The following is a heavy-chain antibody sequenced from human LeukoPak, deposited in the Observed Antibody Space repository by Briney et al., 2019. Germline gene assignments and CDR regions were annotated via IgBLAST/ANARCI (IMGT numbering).Heavy chain of an antibody. J-gene: IGHJ4*02. CDR2: IYHSGST. Sequence: SETLSLTCAVSGGSISSGGYSWSWIRQPPGKGLEWIGYIYHSGSTYYNPSLKSRVTISVDRSKNQFSLKLSSVTAADTAVYYCARVPYDSSGERFDYWGQGTLITVSS. CDR3: ARVPYDSSGERFDY. CDR1: GGSISSGGYS. V-gene: IGHV4-30-2*01. D-gene: IGHD3-22*01.